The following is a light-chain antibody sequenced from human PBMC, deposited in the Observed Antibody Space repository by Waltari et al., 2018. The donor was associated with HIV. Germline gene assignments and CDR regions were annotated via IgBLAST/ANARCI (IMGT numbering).Light chain of an antibody. CDR3: AVWDYRLNDRL. CDR1: NSHIAKEY. Sequence: VPTQPPPTSGTPGQTVPIPCSGNNSHIAKEYVKRYQQLPGKAPKLLIYRNYQRPSGVPDRFSSSKSGTSASLVISGLRSEDEADYYCAVWDYRLNDRLFGGGTKLTVL. V-gene: IGLV1-47*01. CDR2: RNY. J-gene: IGLJ3*02.